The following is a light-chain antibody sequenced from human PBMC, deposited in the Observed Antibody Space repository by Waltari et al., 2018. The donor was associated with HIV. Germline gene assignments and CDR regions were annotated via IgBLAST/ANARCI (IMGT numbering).Light chain of an antibody. Sequence: PSASGSPGQSVTISCTGTSSDVGAYKYVSWYQQHIGKAPKLMIYEVSKRPSGVPDRFSGSKSGNTASLTVSGLQAEDEADYYCSSYAGSSNLVFGGGTKLTVL. CDR3: SSYAGSSNLV. CDR1: SSDVGAYKY. V-gene: IGLV2-8*01. J-gene: IGLJ2*01. CDR2: EVS.